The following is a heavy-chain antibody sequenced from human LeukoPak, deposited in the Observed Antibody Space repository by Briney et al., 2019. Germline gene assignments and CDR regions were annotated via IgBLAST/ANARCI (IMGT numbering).Heavy chain of an antibody. J-gene: IGHJ4*02. V-gene: IGHV3-21*01. D-gene: IGHD3-16*01. CDR3: VRDLYARLRLEEPPGY. Sequence: GGSPRLSCAASGFTFSSYSMHWVRQAPGKGLEWVSSISSSTTYMYYADSVKGRFTISRDNAENSLYLQMHSLRAEDTAIYYCVRDLYARLRLEEPPGYWGQGTLVTVSS. CDR1: GFTFSSYS. CDR2: ISSSTTYM.